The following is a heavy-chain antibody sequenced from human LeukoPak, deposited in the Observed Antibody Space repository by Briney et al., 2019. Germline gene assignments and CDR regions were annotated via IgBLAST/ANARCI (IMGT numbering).Heavy chain of an antibody. CDR1: GGSFSGYY. CDR3: ARAPDYSNYLDY. Sequence: SETLSLTCAVYGGSFSGYYWSWVRQPPGKGLEWIGEINHSESTKYNPSLESRVTISIDTSKNQFSLKLNSVTAADTAVYYCARAPDYSNYLDYWGQGSLVTVSS. J-gene: IGHJ4*02. V-gene: IGHV4-34*01. D-gene: IGHD4-11*01. CDR2: INHSEST.